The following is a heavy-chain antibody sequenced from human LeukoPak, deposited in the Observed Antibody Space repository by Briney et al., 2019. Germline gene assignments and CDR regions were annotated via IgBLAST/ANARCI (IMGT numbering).Heavy chain of an antibody. Sequence: GGSLRLSCAASGYTFSSYWMHWVRQAPGKGLVWVSRINSDGSSTSYADSVKGRFTISRDNAKNTLYLQMNSLRAEDTAVYYCARANYYGSGRAAFDIWGQGTMVTVSS. CDR2: INSDGSST. D-gene: IGHD3-10*01. V-gene: IGHV3-74*01. CDR1: GYTFSSYW. CDR3: ARANYYGSGRAAFDI. J-gene: IGHJ3*02.